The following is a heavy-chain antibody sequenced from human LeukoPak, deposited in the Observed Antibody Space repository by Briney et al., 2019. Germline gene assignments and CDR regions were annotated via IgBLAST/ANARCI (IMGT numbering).Heavy chain of an antibody. D-gene: IGHD5-18*01. CDR1: GFTFSSYA. V-gene: IGHV3-30*04. CDR2: ISYDGSNK. J-gene: IGHJ4*02. Sequence: GGSLRLSCAASGFTFSSYAMHWVRQAPGKGLEWVAVISYDGSNKYYVDSVKGRFTISRDNSKNTLYLQMNSLRAEDTAVYYCARDLRGERGYSYGYFDYWGQGTLVTVSS. CDR3: ARDLRGERGYSYGYFDY.